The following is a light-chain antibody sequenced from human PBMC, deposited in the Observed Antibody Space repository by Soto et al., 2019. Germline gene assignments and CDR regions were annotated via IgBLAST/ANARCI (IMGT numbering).Light chain of an antibody. J-gene: IGKJ3*01. V-gene: IGKV1-5*01. CDR2: DAS. CDR1: QSISSW. CDR3: QQYSPFT. Sequence: DIQMTQSPSTLSASVGDRVTITCRASQSISSWLAWYQQKPGKAPKLLIYDASSLESGVPSRFSGSGSGTEFTLTISSLQPDDFATYNCQQYSPFTFGPGTKVDIK.